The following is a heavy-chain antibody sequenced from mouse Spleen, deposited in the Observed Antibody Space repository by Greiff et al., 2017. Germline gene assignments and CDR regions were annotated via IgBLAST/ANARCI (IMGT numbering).Heavy chain of an antibody. CDR3: ARRDWDDAMDY. Sequence: VQLQQPGAELVRPGTSVKLSCKASGYTFTSYWMHWVKQRPGQGLEWIGVIDPSDSYTNYNQKFKGKATLTVDTSSSTAYMQLSSLTSEDSAVYYCARRDWDDAMDYWGQGTSVTVSS. CDR1: GYTFTSYW. J-gene: IGHJ4*01. V-gene: IGHV1-59*01. D-gene: IGHD4-1*01. CDR2: IDPSDSYT.